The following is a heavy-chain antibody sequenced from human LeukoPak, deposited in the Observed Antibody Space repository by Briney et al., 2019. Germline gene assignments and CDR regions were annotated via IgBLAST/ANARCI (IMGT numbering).Heavy chain of an antibody. Sequence: PGRSLRLSCAASGFTFSSYGMHWVRQAPGKGLEWVAVISYDGSNKYYADSVKGRFTISRDNSKNTLYLQMNSLRAEDTAVYYCAKGDTAIATDYWGQGTLVTVSS. CDR2: ISYDGSNK. CDR1: GFTFSSYG. V-gene: IGHV3-30*18. CDR3: AKGDTAIATDY. D-gene: IGHD5-18*01. J-gene: IGHJ4*02.